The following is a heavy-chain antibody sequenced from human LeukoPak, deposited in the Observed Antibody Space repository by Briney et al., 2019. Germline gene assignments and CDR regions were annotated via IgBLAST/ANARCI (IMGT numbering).Heavy chain of an antibody. Sequence: SETLSLTCTVSGGSISSSSYYWGRVRQPPGKGLEWIGSIYYSGSTYYNPSLKSRVTISVDTSKNQFSLKLSSVTAADTAVYYCARQNPRGYDILTGYYWGSYYFDYWGQGTLVTVSS. D-gene: IGHD3-9*01. J-gene: IGHJ4*02. CDR1: GGSISSSSYY. CDR2: IYYSGST. V-gene: IGHV4-39*01. CDR3: ARQNPRGYDILTGYYWGSYYFDY.